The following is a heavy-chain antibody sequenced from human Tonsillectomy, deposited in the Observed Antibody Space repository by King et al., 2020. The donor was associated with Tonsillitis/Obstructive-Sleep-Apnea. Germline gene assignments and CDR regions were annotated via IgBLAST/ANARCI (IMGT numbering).Heavy chain of an antibody. J-gene: IGHJ4*02. V-gene: IGHV4-34*01. CDR3: ARGDLLTGYYASTAFDY. Sequence: VKLQKWGEGLLKPSETLSLTCAVYGGSFSAYYWSWIRQPPGKGLEWIGEINHGGSTKYNPSLKSRVTISLDSSKNQFSLKLSSVTAADTAVYYCARGDLLTGYYASTAFDYWGQGTLVTVSA. D-gene: IGHD3-9*01. CDR2: INHGGST. CDR1: GGSFSAYY.